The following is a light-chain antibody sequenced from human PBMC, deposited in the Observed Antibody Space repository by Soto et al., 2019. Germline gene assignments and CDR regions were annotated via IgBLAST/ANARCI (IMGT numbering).Light chain of an antibody. CDR1: QDISND. V-gene: IGKV1-6*01. CDR2: AAS. CDR3: LQDYNRPCT. Sequence: AIQMTQSPSSLSASVGDRVTITCRASQDISNDLGWYQQRPGKPPKVLIYAASNLQSGVPPSFSGSGSGTDFTLTISSLQPEDFDTYYCLQDYNRPCTFGQGTKL. J-gene: IGKJ2*02.